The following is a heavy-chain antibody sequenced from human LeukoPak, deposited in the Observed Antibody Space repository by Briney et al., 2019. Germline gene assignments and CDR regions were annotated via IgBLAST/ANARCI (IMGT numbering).Heavy chain of an antibody. V-gene: IGHV3-23*01. CDR2: IFPSGGEI. D-gene: IGHD5-18*01. Sequence: GGSLRLSCAASGFTFSTFAMLWVRQPRGKGLEWVSSIFPSGGEIHYADSVRGRFTISRDNSKSTLSLQMNSLRAEDTAIYYCVTYRQVMLPFEAWGQGTLVTVSS. CDR3: VTYRQVMLPFEA. CDR1: GFTFSTFA. J-gene: IGHJ5*02.